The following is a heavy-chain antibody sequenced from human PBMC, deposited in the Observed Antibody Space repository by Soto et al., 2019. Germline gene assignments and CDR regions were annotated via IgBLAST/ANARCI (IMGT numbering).Heavy chain of an antibody. CDR3: ARDGGRHSGGIEY. Sequence: QVQLVQSGAEVKKPGSSVKVSCKASGGTFSSYSINWGRQAPGQWLELMGEIIPIFGTANYAQKFQGRVTITADESTSTAYIELSSLTSEDTAVYYCARDGGRHSGGIEYWGQGTLVTVSS. CDR2: IIPIFGTA. CDR1: GGTFSSYS. D-gene: IGHD1-26*01. V-gene: IGHV1-69*01. J-gene: IGHJ4*02.